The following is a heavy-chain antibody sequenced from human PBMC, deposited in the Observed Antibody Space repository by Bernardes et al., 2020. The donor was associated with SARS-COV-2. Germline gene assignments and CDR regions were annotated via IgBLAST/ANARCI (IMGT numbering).Heavy chain of an antibody. J-gene: IGHJ2*01. D-gene: IGHD5-18*01. CDR3: ARSADTALAYWYFDL. V-gene: IGHV3-30*04. Sequence: GGSLRLSCAASGFTFSIYPIHWVRQTPGKGLEWVAVISYDGGNKYYAESVKGRFTISRDNSKNTLYLQMNSLGAEDTAVYYCARSADTALAYWYFDLWGRGTLVTVSS. CDR2: ISYDGGNK. CDR1: GFTFSIYP.